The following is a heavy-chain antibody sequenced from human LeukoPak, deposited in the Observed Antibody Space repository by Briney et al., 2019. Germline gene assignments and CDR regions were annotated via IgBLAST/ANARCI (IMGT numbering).Heavy chain of an antibody. CDR1: GGSFSGYY. Sequence: SETLSLTCAVHGGSFSGYYWSWIRQPPGKGLEWIGEINHSGSTNYNPSIKSRVTISVDTSKNQFSLQLSSVTAADTAVYYCARGGSSTSCFGAYCFDYWGQGTLVTVSS. D-gene: IGHD2-2*01. V-gene: IGHV4-34*01. J-gene: IGHJ4*02. CDR3: ARGGSSTSCFGAYCFDY. CDR2: INHSGST.